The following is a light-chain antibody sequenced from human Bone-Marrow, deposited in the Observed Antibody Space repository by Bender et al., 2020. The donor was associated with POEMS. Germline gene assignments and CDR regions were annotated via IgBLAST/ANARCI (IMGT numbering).Light chain of an antibody. CDR1: SSDVGRYNF. J-gene: IGLJ1*01. CDR3: CSYVSDSSYV. Sequence: QSALTQPASVSGSPGQSITISCTGTSSDVGRYNFVSWYQHHPGKAPKLMIYEVSKRPSGVSNRFSGSKSGITASLTISGLQAEDEADYYCCSYVSDSSYVFGTGTKVTVL. CDR2: EVS. V-gene: IGLV2-23*02.